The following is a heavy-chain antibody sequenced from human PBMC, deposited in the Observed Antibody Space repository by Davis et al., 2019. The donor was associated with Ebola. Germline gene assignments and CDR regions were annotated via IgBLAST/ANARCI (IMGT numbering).Heavy chain of an antibody. CDR3: AGMHGFGEGWPGY. CDR1: GDTFISYA. Sequence: AASVTVSCKVSGDTFISYAISWVRQAPGQGLEWMGGIIPIFGTTNYAQKFQGRVTIIADESTRTAYMELSSLRSEDTAVYYCAGMHGFGEGWPGYWGQGTLLTVSS. V-gene: IGHV1-69*13. D-gene: IGHD3-10*01. J-gene: IGHJ4*02. CDR2: IIPIFGTT.